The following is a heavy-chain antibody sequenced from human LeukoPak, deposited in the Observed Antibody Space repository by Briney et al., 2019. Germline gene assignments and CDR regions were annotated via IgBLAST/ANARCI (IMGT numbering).Heavy chain of an antibody. D-gene: IGHD1-1*01. J-gene: IGHJ6*03. CDR3: ARLGTPYYYYYMDV. Sequence: GESLQISSHGSAYAFSNYWIAWVRHLPRKGREWMGRIYHDDSDTNYSPSFQGQVSISADTSINTAYLQWRSVKASDTAIYYWARLGTPYYYYYMDVWGRGTTVTVSS. CDR2: IYHDDSDT. V-gene: IGHV5-51*01. CDR1: AYAFSNYW.